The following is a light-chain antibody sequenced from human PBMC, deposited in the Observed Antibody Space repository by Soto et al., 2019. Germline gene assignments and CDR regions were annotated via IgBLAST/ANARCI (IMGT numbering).Light chain of an antibody. Sequence: DIQMTQSPSSLSSSVGDMFTITCRASQSISRYLNWYQQKPGKAPKLLIYAASSLLGGVPSRFSGSGSGTDFTLTISSLQPEDFAIYYCQQSYSSPQTFGQGTKVDI. CDR1: QSISRY. J-gene: IGKJ1*01. CDR2: AAS. V-gene: IGKV1-39*01. CDR3: QQSYSSPQT.